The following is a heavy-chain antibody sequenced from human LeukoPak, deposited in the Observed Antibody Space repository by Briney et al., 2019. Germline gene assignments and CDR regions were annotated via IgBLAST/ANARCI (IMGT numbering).Heavy chain of an antibody. D-gene: IGHD3/OR15-3a*01. Sequence: GGSLRLSCAASGFTLSTYSMNWVRQAAGKGXXXXXXXXXXXXXXYYADSVKGRFTISRGNAKNSLYLQMNSLRAEDTAVYYCARGGVGLVIIPGWEYDYYGLDVWGQGTTVTVSS. CDR1: GFTLSTYS. V-gene: IGHV3-21*01. J-gene: IGHJ6*02. CDR3: ARGGVGLVIIPGWEYDYYGLDV. CDR2: XXXXXXXX.